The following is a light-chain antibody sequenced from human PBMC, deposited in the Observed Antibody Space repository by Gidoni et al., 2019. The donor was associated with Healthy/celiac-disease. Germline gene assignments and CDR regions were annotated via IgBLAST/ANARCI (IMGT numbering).Light chain of an antibody. CDR2: QDS. J-gene: IGLJ1*01. Sequence: SYELTQPPSVSLSPGQTTSITCSGDKLGDKYACWYQQKPGPSPVLVIYQDSKRPSGIPERFSGSNSGNTATLTISGTQAMDEADYYCQAWDSSTAFFGTGTKVTVL. V-gene: IGLV3-1*01. CDR3: QAWDSSTAF. CDR1: KLGDKY.